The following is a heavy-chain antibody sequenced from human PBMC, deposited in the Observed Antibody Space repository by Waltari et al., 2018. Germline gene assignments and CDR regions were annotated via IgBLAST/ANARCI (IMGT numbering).Heavy chain of an antibody. J-gene: IGHJ4*02. CDR2: IYYSGST. V-gene: IGHV4-30-4*08. Sequence: QVQLQESGPGLVKPSQTLSLTCTVSGGSIRSGDYYWSWICQPPGKGLEWIGYIYYSGSTYYNPSLKSRVTISVDTSKNQFSLKLSSVTAADTAVYYCARDGTTVTTSAFDYWGQGTLVTVSS. CDR3: ARDGTTVTTSAFDY. CDR1: GGSIRSGDYY. D-gene: IGHD4-17*01.